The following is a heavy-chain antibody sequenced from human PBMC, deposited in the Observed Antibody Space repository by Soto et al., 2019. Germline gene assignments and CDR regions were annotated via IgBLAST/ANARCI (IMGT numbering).Heavy chain of an antibody. V-gene: IGHV3-30*03. D-gene: IGHD6-6*01. Sequence: QVQLVEYGGGVVQPGRSLRLSCAASGFTFSNYGMQWVRQASGKGLEWVAVISHDGRAQHHADAVKGRFTISRDNSKNIVYLQMNSLRAEDSAVYYCAIVGSEFSSTWYDCWGQGSLVTVSS. CDR2: ISHDGRAQ. J-gene: IGHJ5*01. CDR1: GFTFSNYG. CDR3: AIVGSEFSSTWYDC.